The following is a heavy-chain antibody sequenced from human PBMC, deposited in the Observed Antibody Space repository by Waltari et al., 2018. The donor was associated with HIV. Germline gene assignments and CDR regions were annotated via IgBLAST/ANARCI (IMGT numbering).Heavy chain of an antibody. CDR2: IKQDGSEK. V-gene: IGHV3-7*04. Sequence: EVQLVESGGGVVQPGGSLRVSCAASVFTVSSYWMGWVRQVPGKGLEWVANIKQDGSEKYYVDSVNGRFTISRDNAENSLYLQMNSLRAEDTAVYYCARGGFYGSGSKVNWGQGTLVTVSS. CDR1: VFTVSSYW. D-gene: IGHD3-10*01. CDR3: ARGGFYGSGSKVN. J-gene: IGHJ4*02.